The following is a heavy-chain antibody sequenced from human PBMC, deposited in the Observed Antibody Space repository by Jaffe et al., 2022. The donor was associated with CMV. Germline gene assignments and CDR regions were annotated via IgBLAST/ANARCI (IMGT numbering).Heavy chain of an antibody. J-gene: IGHJ4*02. CDR2: IIPILGIA. CDR3: ASPAMSSPHFDY. CDR1: GGTFSSYA. D-gene: IGHD2-2*01. V-gene: IGHV1-69*09. Sequence: QVQLVQSGAEVKKPGSSVKVSCKASGGTFSSYAISWVRQAPGQGLEWMGRIIPILGIANYAQKFQGRVTITADKSTSTAYMELSSLRSEDTAVYYCASPAMSSPHFDYWGQGTLVTVSS.